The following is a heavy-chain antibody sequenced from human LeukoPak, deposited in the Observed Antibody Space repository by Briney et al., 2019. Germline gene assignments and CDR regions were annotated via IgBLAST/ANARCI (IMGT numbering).Heavy chain of an antibody. CDR3: ATTSGSYQFDY. J-gene: IGHJ4*02. Sequence: ASVKVSCKASGYTFTSYGISWVRQAPGQGLEWMGRVDPEDGETIYAEKFQGRVTITADTSTDTAYMELSSLRSEDTAVYYCATTSGSYQFDYWGQGTLVTVSS. CDR2: VDPEDGET. V-gene: IGHV1-69-2*01. D-gene: IGHD1-26*01. CDR1: GYTFTSYG.